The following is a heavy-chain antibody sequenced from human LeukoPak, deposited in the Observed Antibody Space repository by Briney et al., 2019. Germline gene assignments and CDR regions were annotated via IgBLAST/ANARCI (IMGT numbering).Heavy chain of an antibody. CDR3: ARATSGFLDY. V-gene: IGHV3-7*03. D-gene: IGHD1-26*01. J-gene: IGHJ4*02. Sequence: GGSLRLSCAASGFTFTTYWMSWVRQAPGKGLEWVANINQDGSEKYFVDSVKGRFTISRDNAKNSLYLQMNSLRAEDTAVYYCARATSGFLDYWGQGTLVTVSS. CDR1: GFTFTTYW. CDR2: INQDGSEK.